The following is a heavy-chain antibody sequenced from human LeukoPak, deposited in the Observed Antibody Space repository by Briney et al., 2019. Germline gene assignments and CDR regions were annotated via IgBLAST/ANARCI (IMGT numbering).Heavy chain of an antibody. CDR3: ARGFRNGPFDC. V-gene: IGHV3-20*04. D-gene: IGHD2-8*01. J-gene: IGHJ4*02. Sequence: GGSLRLSCVGSGFSFSTYDMGWVRQVPGKGLEWVSGINRNGDNTDYADSVKGRFTISRDNAKNSHFLQMNSLRVEDTAFYYCARGFRNGPFDCWGQGTLVTVSS. CDR1: GFSFSTYD. CDR2: INRNGDNT.